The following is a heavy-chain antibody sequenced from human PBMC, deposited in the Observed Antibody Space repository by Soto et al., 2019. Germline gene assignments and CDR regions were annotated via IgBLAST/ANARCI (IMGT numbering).Heavy chain of an antibody. V-gene: IGHV1-46*01. Sequence: ASVKVSCKTSGYPFTGYFIHCVVQSAIHWLEWMGIISLYHHSTSYAQKFQGRLTVTADTSTTTVYMDLSSLTSEDSAVYWCARELYSCGGDCPYYMDYWGQGTLVTVSS. J-gene: IGHJ4*02. CDR2: ISLYHHST. CDR3: ARELYSCGGDCPYYMDY. D-gene: IGHD2-21*02. CDR1: GYPFTGYF.